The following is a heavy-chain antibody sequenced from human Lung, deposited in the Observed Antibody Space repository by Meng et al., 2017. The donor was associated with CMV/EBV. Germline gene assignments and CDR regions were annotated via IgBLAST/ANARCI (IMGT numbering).Heavy chain of an antibody. Sequence: EVRRVESVGDLVPPGESSGLSWAASGFSSSRYWMNWYRQAPGKGLEWVANTNEDGSKKYYVDSVKGRFTISRDNAKNSLYLQMNSLRVEDTAIYYCGGVGIGYWGQGTLVTASS. CDR3: GGVGIGY. J-gene: IGHJ4*02. D-gene: IGHD3-10*01. V-gene: IGHV3-7*04. CDR2: TNEDGSKK. CDR1: GFSSSRYW.